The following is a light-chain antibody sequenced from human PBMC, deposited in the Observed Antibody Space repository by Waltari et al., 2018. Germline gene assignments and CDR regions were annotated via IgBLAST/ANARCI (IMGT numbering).Light chain of an antibody. CDR3: MQALQTSIT. CDR1: QSLLHSNGYNY. CDR2: FGS. Sequence: DIVLTKSPLSLPVTLGEPASISCTSSQSLLHSNGYNYLDWYVQRPGLPPRLLIYFGSYRASGVPDRFSGSGSVTDFTLKISKVEAEDVGVYYCMQALQTSITFGQGTRLEIK. J-gene: IGKJ5*01. V-gene: IGKV2-28*01.